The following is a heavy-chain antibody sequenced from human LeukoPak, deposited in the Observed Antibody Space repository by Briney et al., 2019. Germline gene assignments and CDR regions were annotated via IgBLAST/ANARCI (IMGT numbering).Heavy chain of an antibody. CDR3: ANGGLGYFDY. CDR2: ISYDGSNK. J-gene: IGHJ4*02. D-gene: IGHD3/OR15-3a*01. Sequence: PGGSLRLSCAASGFTFSSYGMHWVRQAPGKGLEWVAVISYDGSNKYYADSVKGRFTISRDNSKNTLYLQMNSLRAEDTAVYYCANGGLGYFDYWGQGTLVTVSS. V-gene: IGHV3-30*18. CDR1: GFTFSSYG.